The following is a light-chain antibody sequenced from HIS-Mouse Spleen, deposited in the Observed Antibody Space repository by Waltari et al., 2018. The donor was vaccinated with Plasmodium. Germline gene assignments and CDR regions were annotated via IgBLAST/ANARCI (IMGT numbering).Light chain of an antibody. CDR2: EGS. Sequence: QSALTQPASVSGSPRQSIPISCTGTRSDVGSYNLVSWYQQHPGKAPKLMIYEGSKRPSGVSNRFSGSKSGNTASLTISGLQAEDEADYYCCSYAGSSTFVVFGGGTKLTVL. CDR3: CSYAGSSTFVV. V-gene: IGLV2-23*03. CDR1: RSDVGSYNL. J-gene: IGLJ2*01.